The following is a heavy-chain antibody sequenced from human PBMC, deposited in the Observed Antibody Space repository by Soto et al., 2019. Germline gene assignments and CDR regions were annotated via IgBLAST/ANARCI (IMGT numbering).Heavy chain of an antibody. Sequence: EVQLLESGGGLVHPGESLTLFCAASGFTFNNYAMTWVRQAPGKGLEWVSTLTSGGTTHYGDTVKGRFTIYRDNSKSTVYLQMNSLSAEDTAVYYCARTDKFNSQSSGWANRFDYWGQGTLVSVSS. CDR3: ARTDKFNSQSSGWANRFDY. D-gene: IGHD6-19*01. CDR1: GFTFNNYA. J-gene: IGHJ4*02. V-gene: IGHV3-23*01. CDR2: LTSGGTT.